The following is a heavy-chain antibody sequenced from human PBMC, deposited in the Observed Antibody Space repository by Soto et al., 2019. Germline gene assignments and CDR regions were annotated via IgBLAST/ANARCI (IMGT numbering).Heavy chain of an antibody. CDR1: GFTVSSKY. J-gene: IGHJ4*02. D-gene: IGHD3-3*01. Sequence: GGSLRLSCAASGFTVSSKYMSWVRQAPGKGLEWVSVIYSGGSTYYADSLKGRFTISRDNSKNTLHLQMNNLRAEDTAVYYCARVYHDFWSGSFDYWGQGTLVTVSS. V-gene: IGHV3-66*01. CDR3: ARVYHDFWSGSFDY. CDR2: IYSGGST.